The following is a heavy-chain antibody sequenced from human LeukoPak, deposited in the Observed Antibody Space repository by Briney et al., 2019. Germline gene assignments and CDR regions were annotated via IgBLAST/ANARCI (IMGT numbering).Heavy chain of an antibody. CDR2: IYHSGST. V-gene: IGHV4-38-2*01. Sequence: SETLSLTCAVSGYSISSGYYWGWIRQPPGKGLEWIGSIYHSGSTYYDPSLKSRVTISVDTSKNQFSLKLSSVTAADTAVYYCARHDYYDSGGSDIFDYWGQGTLVTVSS. CDR1: GYSISSGYY. CDR3: ARHDYYDSGGSDIFDY. J-gene: IGHJ4*02. D-gene: IGHD3-22*01.